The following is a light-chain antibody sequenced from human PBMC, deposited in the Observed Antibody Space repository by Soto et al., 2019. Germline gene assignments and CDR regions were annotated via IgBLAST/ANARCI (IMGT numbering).Light chain of an antibody. J-gene: IGKJ5*01. CDR3: QQLNTYPRVN. CDR1: QSVDNY. Sequence: DIQMTQSPCARSASVVDTVNLTFRASQSVDNYLKWYQQKPGKAPGLLIYAASTLQSGVPSRFSASGSGTDFTLTIRSLQPEDFATYYCQQLNTYPRVNCGRGTQLEIK. V-gene: IGKV1-39*01. CDR2: AAS.